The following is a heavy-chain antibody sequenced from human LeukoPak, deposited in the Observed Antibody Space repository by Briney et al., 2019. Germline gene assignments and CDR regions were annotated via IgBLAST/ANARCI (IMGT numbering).Heavy chain of an antibody. CDR1: GGSISSYH. Sequence: SETLSLTCTVSGGSISSYHWSWIRQPPGKGLEWIGYIYYSGSTNYNPSLKSRVTISVDTSKNQFSLKLSSVTAADTAVYYCARDYYYDSSGVIWGQGTMVTVSS. V-gene: IGHV4-59*01. CDR2: IYYSGST. J-gene: IGHJ3*02. CDR3: ARDYYYDSSGVI. D-gene: IGHD3-22*01.